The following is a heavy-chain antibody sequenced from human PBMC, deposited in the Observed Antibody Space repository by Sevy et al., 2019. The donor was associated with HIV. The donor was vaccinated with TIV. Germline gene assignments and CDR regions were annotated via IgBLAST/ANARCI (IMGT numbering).Heavy chain of an antibody. CDR3: ARGSIRCYDILTGGFDP. D-gene: IGHD3-9*01. Sequence: GGSLRLSCAATGFTFSSYAMHWVRQAPGKGLEWVAVISYDGSNKYYPDSVKGRFTISRDNSKNTLYLQMNSLRPEDTAVYYCARGSIRCYDILTGGFDPWGQGTLVTVSS. CDR1: GFTFSSYA. CDR2: ISYDGSNK. V-gene: IGHV3-30-3*01. J-gene: IGHJ5*02.